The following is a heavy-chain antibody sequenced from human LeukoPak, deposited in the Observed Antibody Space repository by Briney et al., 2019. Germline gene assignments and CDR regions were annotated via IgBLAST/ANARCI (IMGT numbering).Heavy chain of an antibody. Sequence: SETLSLTCTVSGGSISSSSYYWGWIRQPPGKGLEWIGSIYYSGSTYYNPSLKSRVTVSVDTSKNQFSLKLSSVTAADTAVYYCARHVAVAGTKLDYWGQGTLVTVSS. V-gene: IGHV4-39*01. D-gene: IGHD6-19*01. CDR1: GGSISSSSYY. CDR2: IYYSGST. CDR3: ARHVAVAGTKLDY. J-gene: IGHJ4*02.